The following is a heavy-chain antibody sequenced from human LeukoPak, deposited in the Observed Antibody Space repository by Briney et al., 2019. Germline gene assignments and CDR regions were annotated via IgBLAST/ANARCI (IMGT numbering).Heavy chain of an antibody. V-gene: IGHV3-33*06. J-gene: IGHJ4*02. CDR3: AKVHGWGRQLGYYLDY. Sequence: GRSLRLSCEPHGFTFGNYGMHWVRQPPGKGLEWVAFISYGETEKQYADSVKGRFAISRDDSKNTLFLQMNSLRDEDTAIYYCAKVHGWGRQLGYYLDYWGQGTLVTVSS. CDR2: ISYGETEK. D-gene: IGHD2-15*01. CDR1: GFTFGNYG.